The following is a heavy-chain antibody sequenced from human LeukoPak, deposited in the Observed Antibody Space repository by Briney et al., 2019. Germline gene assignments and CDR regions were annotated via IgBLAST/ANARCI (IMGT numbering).Heavy chain of an antibody. D-gene: IGHD2-2*01. V-gene: IGHV1-18*01. CDR1: GYTFTNYG. J-gene: IGHJ4*02. Sequence: GASVKVSCKASGYTFTNYGITWVRQAPGQGLEWMGWISAYSGNTNYVQKLQGRVTMATDASTSTAYMELRSLRSDDTAVYYCARDIATVVHQDWGQGTLVTVSS. CDR3: ARDIATVVHQD. CDR2: ISAYSGNT.